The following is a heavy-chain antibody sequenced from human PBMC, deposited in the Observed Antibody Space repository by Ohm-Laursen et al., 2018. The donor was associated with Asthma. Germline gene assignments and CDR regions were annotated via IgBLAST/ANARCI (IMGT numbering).Heavy chain of an antibody. D-gene: IGHD3-3*01. CDR1: GFSFSYYT. J-gene: IGHJ4*02. CDR3: ARDVMEWYLPAFDF. V-gene: IGHV3-30-3*01. CDR2: ISKDGSKI. Sequence: SLRLSCAAPGFSFSYYTVHWVRQAPGKGLEWVALISKDGSKIYYTDSVKGRFTISRDNAKNTFYLQMNSLRAEDTAVYYCARDVMEWYLPAFDFWGQGTLVTVSS.